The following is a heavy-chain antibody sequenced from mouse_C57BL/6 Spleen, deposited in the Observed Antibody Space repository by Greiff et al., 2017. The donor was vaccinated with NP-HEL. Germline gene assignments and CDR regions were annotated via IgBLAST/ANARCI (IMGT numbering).Heavy chain of an antibody. Sequence: VQLKESEGGLVQPGSSMKLSCTASGFTFSDYYMAWVRQVPEKGLEWVANINYDGSSTYYLDSLKSRFIISRDNAKNILYLQMSSLKSEDTATYYCASLYYDYDGYFDVWGTGTTVTVSS. J-gene: IGHJ1*03. D-gene: IGHD2-4*01. CDR2: INYDGSST. CDR1: GFTFSDYY. CDR3: ASLYYDYDGYFDV. V-gene: IGHV5-16*01.